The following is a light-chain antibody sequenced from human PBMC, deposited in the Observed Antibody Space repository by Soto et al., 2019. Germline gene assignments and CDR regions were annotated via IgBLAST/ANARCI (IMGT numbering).Light chain of an antibody. Sequence: DVVMTQTPLSLSVAPGQPASISCKSSQSLLHITGETFLFWYLQKQGQSPQLMIYEVSTRVSGVKDRFSGSGSGTDFTLEISRVETDDVGIYYCMKSTQLPPTFGQGTRREI. CDR1: QSLLHITGETF. CDR3: MKSTQLPPT. CDR2: EVS. J-gene: IGKJ5*01. V-gene: IGKV2D-29*02.